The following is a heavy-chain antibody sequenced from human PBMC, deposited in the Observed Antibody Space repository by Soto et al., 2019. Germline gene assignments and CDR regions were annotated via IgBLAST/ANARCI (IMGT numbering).Heavy chain of an antibody. D-gene: IGHD5-12*01. CDR2: INPNSGGT. CDR1: GYTFTGYY. J-gene: IGHJ6*02. CDR3: ARDRVVATIEYYYGMDV. Sequence: QVQLVQSGAEVKKPGASVKVSCKASGYTFTGYYMHWVRQAPGQGLEWMGWINPNSGGTNYAQKFQGRVTMTRDTSISTAYMERSRLRSDDTAVYYCARDRVVATIEYYYGMDVWGQGTTVTVSS. V-gene: IGHV1-2*02.